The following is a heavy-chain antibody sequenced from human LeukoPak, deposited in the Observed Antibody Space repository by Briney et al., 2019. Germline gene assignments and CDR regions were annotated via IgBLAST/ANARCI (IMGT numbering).Heavy chain of an antibody. CDR1: GDSISSYY. D-gene: IGHD6-13*01. V-gene: IGHV4-59*01. J-gene: IGHJ4*02. CDR3: AASIATGGQYYFDF. Sequence: SETLSLTCTVSGDSISSYYWTWIRQPPGKGLEWIGYIYYSGSTKYNPSLKSRVTTSLDTSKNQFSLKLSSVTAADTAVYYCAASIATGGQYYFDFWGQGTLVTVSS. CDR2: IYYSGST.